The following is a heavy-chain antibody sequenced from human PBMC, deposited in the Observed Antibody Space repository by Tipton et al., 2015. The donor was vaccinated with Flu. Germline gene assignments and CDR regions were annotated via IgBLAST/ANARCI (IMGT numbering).Heavy chain of an antibody. D-gene: IGHD3-10*01. V-gene: IGHV4-38-2*02. CDR2: ISHTGRT. Sequence: GLVKPSETLSLTCTVSGDSMRSDYFWGWIRQPPGKGLEWIGCISHTGRTYYNPSLKSRVTISVDTAKNQFSQRLNSVTASDTAVYYCARSTYYYGSGSSDYWGQGTLVTVSS. J-gene: IGHJ4*02. CDR1: GDSMRSDYF. CDR3: ARSTYYYGSGSSDY.